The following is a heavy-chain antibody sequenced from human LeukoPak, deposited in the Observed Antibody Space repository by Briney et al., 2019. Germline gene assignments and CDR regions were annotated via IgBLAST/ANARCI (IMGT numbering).Heavy chain of an antibody. CDR1: GYTFTSYY. CDR3: ARALRVSSSSVRLVPGY. V-gene: IGHV1-46*01. D-gene: IGHD6-6*01. J-gene: IGHJ4*02. Sequence: ASVKVSCKASGYTFTSYYMHWVRQAPGQGLEWMGIINPSGGITSYAQKFQGRVTMTRDTSTSTVYMELSSLRSEDTAVYYCARALRVSSSSVRLVPGYWGQGTLVTVSS. CDR2: INPSGGIT.